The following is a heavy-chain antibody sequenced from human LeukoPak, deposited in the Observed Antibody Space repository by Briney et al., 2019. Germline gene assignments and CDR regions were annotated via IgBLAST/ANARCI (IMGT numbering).Heavy chain of an antibody. CDR3: ARVYNYGLDY. Sequence: GGSLRLSCAASGFTFSSYAMSWVRRAPGKGLEWVSYISSSGDTIHYADSVKGRLAVSRDNAKNSLYLQMNSLRAEDTALYHCARVYNYGLDYWGQGTLVTVSS. J-gene: IGHJ4*02. CDR2: ISSSGDTI. V-gene: IGHV3-48*04. CDR1: GFTFSSYA. D-gene: IGHD5-18*01.